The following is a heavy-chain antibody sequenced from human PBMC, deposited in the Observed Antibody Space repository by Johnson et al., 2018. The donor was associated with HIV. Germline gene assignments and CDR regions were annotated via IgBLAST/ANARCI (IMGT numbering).Heavy chain of an antibody. CDR3: AKELADSSGYYADAFDI. CDR2: ISYDGSNK. Sequence: QMLLVESGGGLVQPGGSLRLSCAASGFTVNSNYMSWVRQAPGKGLEWVAVISYDGSNKYYADSVRGRVTISRDNSKNTLYLQMNSLRAEDTAVYYCAKELADSSGYYADAFDIWGQGTMVTVSS. D-gene: IGHD3-22*01. J-gene: IGHJ3*02. CDR1: GFTVNSNY. V-gene: IGHV3-30*18.